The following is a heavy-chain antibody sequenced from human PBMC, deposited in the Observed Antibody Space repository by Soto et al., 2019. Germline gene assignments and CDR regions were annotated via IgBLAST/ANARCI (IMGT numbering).Heavy chain of an antibody. Sequence: GGSLRLSCAASGFTFSSYGMHWVRQAPGKGLEWVAVISYDGSNKYYADSVKGRFTISRDNAKNSLYLEMNSLRADDTAIYYYARDYDYGFGLPIDYWGQGTLVTVSS. J-gene: IGHJ4*02. CDR2: ISYDGSNK. D-gene: IGHD5-12*01. CDR3: ARDYDYGFGLPIDY. CDR1: GFTFSSYG. V-gene: IGHV3-30*03.